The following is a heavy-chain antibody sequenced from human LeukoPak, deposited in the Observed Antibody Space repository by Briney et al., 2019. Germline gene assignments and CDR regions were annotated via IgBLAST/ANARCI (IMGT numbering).Heavy chain of an antibody. CDR3: ARADCSSTSCPFDY. J-gene: IGHJ4*02. D-gene: IGHD2-2*01. V-gene: IGHV3-64*01. Sequence: GGSRRLSWAASGFTFSSYAMHWVRQGPGKGLEYVLAIISNGGSTYYANSVKGRFTISRDNSKNTLYLQMGSLRAEDMAVYYCARADCSSTSCPFDYWGQGTLVTVSS. CDR2: IISNGGST. CDR1: GFTFSSYA.